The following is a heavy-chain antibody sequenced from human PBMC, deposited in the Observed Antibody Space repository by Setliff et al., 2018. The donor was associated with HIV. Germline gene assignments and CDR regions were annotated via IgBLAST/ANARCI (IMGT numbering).Heavy chain of an antibody. V-gene: IGHV4-61*01. Sequence: PSETLSLTCTVSGDSVSSRSYYWSWIRQPPGKGLEWIGYIYYSGSTNYNPSLKSRVTISVDTSKNQFSLKLSSVTAADTAVYYCARDRSDILTGYYEGWFDPWGQGTLVTVSS. CDR3: ARDRSDILTGYYEGWFDP. D-gene: IGHD3-9*01. J-gene: IGHJ5*02. CDR1: GDSVSSRSYY. CDR2: IYYSGST.